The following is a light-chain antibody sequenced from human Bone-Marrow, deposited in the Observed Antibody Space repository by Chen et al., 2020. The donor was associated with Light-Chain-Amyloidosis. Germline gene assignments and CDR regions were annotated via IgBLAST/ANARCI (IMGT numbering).Light chain of an antibody. CDR1: SLRSYY. J-gene: IGLJ2*01. CDR2: GKN. Sequence: SSELTQDPAVSVALGQTVRITCQGDSLRSYYASWYQQKPGQAPVLVIYGKNNRPSGAPDRFSGSSSGNTASLTITGAQAEDEADYCCDSRDSSDNHLVFGGGTKLTVL. V-gene: IGLV3-19*01. CDR3: DSRDSSDNHLV.